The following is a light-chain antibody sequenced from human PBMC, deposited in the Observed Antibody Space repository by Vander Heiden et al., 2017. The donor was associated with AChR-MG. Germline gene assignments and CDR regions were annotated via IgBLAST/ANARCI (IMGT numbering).Light chain of an antibody. CDR2: AAS. Sequence: DIQMPQSPSSLSASVGDRVTITCQASQGIRNYLAWYQQKAGKVPKLLIYAASTLQSGVPSRFSGSGSGTDFTLTISSLQPEDVATYYCQKENNAPRTFGQGTKVEIK. J-gene: IGKJ1*01. V-gene: IGKV1-27*01. CDR1: QGIRNY. CDR3: QKENNAPRT.